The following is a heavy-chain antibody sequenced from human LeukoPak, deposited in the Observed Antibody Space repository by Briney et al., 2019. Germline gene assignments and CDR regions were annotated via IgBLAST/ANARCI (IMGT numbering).Heavy chain of an antibody. V-gene: IGHV4-39*07. D-gene: IGHD2-15*01. CDR1: GGSISSSSYY. J-gene: IGHJ6*02. Sequence: SETLSLTCTVSGGSISSSSYYWGWIRQPPGKGLEWIGSIYYSGSTYYNPSLKSRVTISVDTSKNQFSLKLSSVTAADTAVYYCARVVVVAATRGDYYYYGMDVWGQGTTVTVSS. CDR3: ARVVVVAATRGDYYYYGMDV. CDR2: IYYSGST.